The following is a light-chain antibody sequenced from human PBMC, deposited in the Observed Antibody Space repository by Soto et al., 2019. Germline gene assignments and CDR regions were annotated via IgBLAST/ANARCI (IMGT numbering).Light chain of an antibody. CDR2: EGS. CDR3: CSYAGSSTYV. CDR1: SSDVGTYNL. V-gene: IGLV2-23*01. Sequence: QSVLTQPASVSGSPGQSITISCTGTSSDVGTYNLVSWYQHHPGKAPKLMIYEGSKRPSGVSNRFSGSKSGNTASLTISGLQAEDEADYYCCSYAGSSTYVLGTGTELTVL. J-gene: IGLJ1*01.